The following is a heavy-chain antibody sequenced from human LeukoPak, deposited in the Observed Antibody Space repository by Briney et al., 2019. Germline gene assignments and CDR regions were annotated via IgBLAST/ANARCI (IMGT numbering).Heavy chain of an antibody. D-gene: IGHD5-12*01. CDR3: VRGRDIVATAPYYYYGMDA. CDR1: GFTFGAYW. V-gene: IGHV3-7*04. Sequence: GGSLRLSCAASGFTFGAYWMNWVGQAPGKGLEWVANIWQGESGAHYVDSVTGRFIISGDSAKTSLYLQMNNLRAEDSAVYYCVRGRDIVATAPYYYYGMDAWGQGTTVTVSS. CDR2: IWQGESGA. J-gene: IGHJ6*02.